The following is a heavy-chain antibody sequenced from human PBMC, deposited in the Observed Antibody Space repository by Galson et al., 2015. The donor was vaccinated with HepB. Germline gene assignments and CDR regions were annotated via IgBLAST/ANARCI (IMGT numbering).Heavy chain of an antibody. J-gene: IGHJ4*02. V-gene: IGHV4-59*01. CDR3: ARGYYNVTGYFDY. Sequence: TLSLTCTVSGGSISSYYWSWIRQPPGKGLEWIGYIYNSGSTNYNPSLQSRVTISGDTSKNQFSLKLSSVTAADTAVYYCARGYYNVTGYFDYWGQGTLVTVSS. CDR2: IYNSGST. D-gene: IGHD1-1*01. CDR1: GGSISSYY.